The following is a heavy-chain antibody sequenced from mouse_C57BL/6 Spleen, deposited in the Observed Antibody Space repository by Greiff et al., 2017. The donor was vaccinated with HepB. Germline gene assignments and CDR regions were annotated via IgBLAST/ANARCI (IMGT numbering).Heavy chain of an antibody. CDR2: IYPGDGDT. CDR3: ASGTIYYGNHY. J-gene: IGHJ4*01. Sequence: VQLQQSGAELVKPGASVKISCKASGYAFSSYWMNWVKQRPGKGLEWIGQIYPGDGDTNYNGKFKGKATLTADKSSSTAYMQLSLLTSEDSAVYFCASGTIYYGNHYWGQGTSVTVSA. CDR1: GYAFSSYW. D-gene: IGHD3-3*01. V-gene: IGHV1-80*01.